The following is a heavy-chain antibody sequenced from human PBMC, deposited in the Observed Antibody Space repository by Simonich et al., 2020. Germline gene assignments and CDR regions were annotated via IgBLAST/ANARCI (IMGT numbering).Heavy chain of an antibody. Sequence: QVQLQESGPGLVKPSETLSLTCTVSGGSISSFYWSWLRQPPGKGLEWIGYFYYNERTNYNPPLKSRGTISVDTSKNQFTLKLSSVTAADTAVYYCARHDRWLQFYFDYWGQGTLVTVSS. D-gene: IGHD5-12*01. CDR1: GGSISSFY. CDR3: ARHDRWLQFYFDY. CDR2: FYYNERT. J-gene: IGHJ4*02. V-gene: IGHV4-59*08.